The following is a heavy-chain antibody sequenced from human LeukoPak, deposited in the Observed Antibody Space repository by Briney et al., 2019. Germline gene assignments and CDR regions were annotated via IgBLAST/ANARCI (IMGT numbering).Heavy chain of an antibody. CDR2: IKQDESEK. J-gene: IGHJ4*02. CDR1: GFTFSNYW. D-gene: IGHD3-3*01. Sequence: PGGSLRLSCAASGFTFSNYWMSWVRQAPGKGLEWVANIKQDESEKYYVESVKGRFTISRDNSKNTLYLQMNSLRAEDTAVYYCAKDRETKRFLEWLFTGSPFDYWGQGTLVTVSS. CDR3: AKDRETKRFLEWLFTGSPFDY. V-gene: IGHV3-7*03.